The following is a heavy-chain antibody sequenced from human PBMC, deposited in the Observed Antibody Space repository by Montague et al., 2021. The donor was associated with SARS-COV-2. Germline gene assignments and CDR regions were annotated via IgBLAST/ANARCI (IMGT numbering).Heavy chain of an antibody. V-gene: IGHV4-59*11. J-gene: IGHJ4*02. Sequence: SETLSLTCTVSGGSIRSHLWSWIRQSPGKGLEWIGYFDHAGTTKYKPSLKTRVTISGDTSKNQFSLRLTSVTTADTAIYYCARSGGVPVDWGQGTLVTVSS. CDR1: GGSIRSHL. D-gene: IGHD3-10*01. CDR3: ARSGGVPVD. CDR2: FDHAGTT.